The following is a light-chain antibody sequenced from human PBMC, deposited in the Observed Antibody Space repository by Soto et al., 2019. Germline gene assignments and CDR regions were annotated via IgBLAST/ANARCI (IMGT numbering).Light chain of an antibody. Sequence: EIVMTQSPATLSVSPGERATLSCRASQSVSSNLAWYQQKPGQAPRLLIYGTSTRATGIPARFSGSGSGTEFTLTISSLQSEDFAVYYCQHFNNWPPKYTFGQGTRLKIK. CDR1: QSVSSN. J-gene: IGKJ2*01. CDR3: QHFNNWPPKYT. V-gene: IGKV3-15*01. CDR2: GTS.